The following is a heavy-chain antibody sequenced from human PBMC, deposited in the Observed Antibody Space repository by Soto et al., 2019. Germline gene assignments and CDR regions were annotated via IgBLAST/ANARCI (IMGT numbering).Heavy chain of an antibody. CDR2: IYYSGST. J-gene: IGHJ5*02. V-gene: IGHV4-30-4*01. CDR3: ARTIFGVVKNNWFDP. D-gene: IGHD3-3*01. Sequence: PSETLSLTCTVSGGSISSGDYYWSWIRQPPGKGLEWIGYIYYSGSTYYNPSLKSRVTISVDTSKNQFSLKLSSVTAADTAVYYCARTIFGVVKNNWFDPWGQGTLVTVSS. CDR1: GGSISSGDYY.